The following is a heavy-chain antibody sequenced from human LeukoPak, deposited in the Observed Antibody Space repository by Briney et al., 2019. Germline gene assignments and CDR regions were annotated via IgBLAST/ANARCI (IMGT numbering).Heavy chain of an antibody. D-gene: IGHD3-10*01. Sequence: SETLSLTCTVSGGSVRRGNYYWTWIRQPAGSGLEWIGRIYTSGTTDYNPSLRTRVTISVDASRNQFSLNLSSVTAADTAVYYCARQRYYYGSGSQEFKYYFDYWGQGTLVTVSS. V-gene: IGHV4-61*02. CDR1: GGSVRRGNYY. CDR2: IYTSGTT. CDR3: ARQRYYYGSGSQEFKYYFDY. J-gene: IGHJ4*02.